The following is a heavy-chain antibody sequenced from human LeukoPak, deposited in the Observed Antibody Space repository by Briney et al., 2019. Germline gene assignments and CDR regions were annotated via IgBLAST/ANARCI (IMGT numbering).Heavy chain of an antibody. CDR2: ISNFGDII. V-gene: IGHV3-48*03. CDR3: ARPYYYGSGSYFPYYMDV. J-gene: IGHJ6*03. CDR1: GFTFSNYE. Sequence: PGGSLRLSCAASGFTFSNYEMNWVRQAPGKGLEWISHISNFGDIIHYADSVEGRFTISRDNAKNSLYLQMNSLRAEDTAVYYCARPYYYGSGSYFPYYMDVWGKGTTVTVSS. D-gene: IGHD3-10*01.